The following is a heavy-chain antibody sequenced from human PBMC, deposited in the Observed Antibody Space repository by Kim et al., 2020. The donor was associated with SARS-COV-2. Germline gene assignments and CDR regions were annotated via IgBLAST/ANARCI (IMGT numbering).Heavy chain of an antibody. CDR2: INSDGSST. D-gene: IGHD3-22*01. CDR3: AMYYDASSGFYKPYYHYAMDV. V-gene: IGHV3-74*03. J-gene: IGHJ6*02. Sequence: GGSLRLSCAASGFTFSSYWMHWVRQAPGKGPVWVSRINSDGSSTTYAASVKGRFTISRDNAKKMLYLQMNSLRAEDTAVYYCAMYYDASSGFYKPYYHYAMDVWGQGTTVTVSS. CDR1: GFTFSSYW.